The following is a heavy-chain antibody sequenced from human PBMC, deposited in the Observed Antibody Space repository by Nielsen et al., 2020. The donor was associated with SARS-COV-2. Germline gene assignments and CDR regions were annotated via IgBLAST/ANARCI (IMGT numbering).Heavy chain of an antibody. J-gene: IGHJ6*02. V-gene: IGHV4-38-2*02. D-gene: IGHD3-3*01. Sequence: WIRQPPGKGLEWIGSIYYSGSTYYNPSLKSRVTISVDTSKNQFSLKLSSVTAADTALYYCARERVEGITIFGVVTRYGMDVWGQGTTVTVSS. CDR3: ARERVEGITIFGVVTRYGMDV. CDR2: IYYSGST.